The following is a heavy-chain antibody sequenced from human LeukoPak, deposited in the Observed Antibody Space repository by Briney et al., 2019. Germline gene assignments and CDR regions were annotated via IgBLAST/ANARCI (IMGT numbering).Heavy chain of an antibody. J-gene: IGHJ3*02. V-gene: IGHV3-30*04. D-gene: IGHD2-15*01. Sequence: HSGGSLRLSCAASGFTFTNYAMHWVRQAPGKGLEWVAVISNDRSNKHYTDSVKGRFTISRDNSKNTLYLQMNSLRPEDTALYYCARGRFAAPDACDIWGQGTMVTVSS. CDR3: ARGRFAAPDACDI. CDR2: ISNDRSNK. CDR1: GFTFTNYA.